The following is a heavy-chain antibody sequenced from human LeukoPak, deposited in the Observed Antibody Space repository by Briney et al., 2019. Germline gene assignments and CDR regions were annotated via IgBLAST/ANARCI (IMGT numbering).Heavy chain of an antibody. CDR3: ARRGSSWYRDSWFDP. Sequence: ASVKVSCKASGYTFTKYAVNWVRQAPGQGLEWMGWIKTNTGNPTYAQGFTGRFVFSLDTSVSTAYLQISSLKAEDTAVYYCARRGSSWYRDSWFDPWGQGTLVTVSS. V-gene: IGHV7-4-1*02. D-gene: IGHD6-13*01. CDR2: IKTNTGNP. J-gene: IGHJ5*02. CDR1: GYTFTKYA.